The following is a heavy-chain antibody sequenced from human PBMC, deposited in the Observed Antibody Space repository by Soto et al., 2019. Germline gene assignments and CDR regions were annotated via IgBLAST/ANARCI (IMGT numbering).Heavy chain of an antibody. D-gene: IGHD6-19*01. V-gene: IGHV4-34*01. J-gene: IGHJ5*02. Sequence: SETLSLTCAVYGGSFSGYYWSWIRQPPGKGPEWIGEINHSGSTNYNPSLKSRVTISVDTSKNQFSLKLSSVTAADTAVYYCARGPRLRIAVAGTRWFDPWGQGTLVTVSS. CDR3: ARGPRLRIAVAGTRWFDP. CDR2: INHSGST. CDR1: GGSFSGYY.